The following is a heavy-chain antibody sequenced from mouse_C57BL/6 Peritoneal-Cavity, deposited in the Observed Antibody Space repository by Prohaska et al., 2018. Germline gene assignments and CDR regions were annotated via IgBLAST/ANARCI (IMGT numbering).Heavy chain of an antibody. CDR2: IYPGSGST. D-gene: IGHD1-3*01. CDR1: GYTFTSYW. Sequence: HVPLQQPGAELVKPGASVQMSCKASGYTFTSYWITWVKQSPGQGLAWIGDIYPGSGSTNYTEKIKSKATLTVETSFITDYTKLRSETLEYTVVQHGASGGYEEVAKWGKG. CDR3: ASGGYEEVAK. V-gene: IGHV1-55*01. J-gene: IGHJ3*02.